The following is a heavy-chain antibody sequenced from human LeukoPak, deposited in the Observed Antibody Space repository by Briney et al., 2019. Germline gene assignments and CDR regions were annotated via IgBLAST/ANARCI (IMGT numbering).Heavy chain of an antibody. CDR1: GGSIDSYY. J-gene: IGHJ4*02. Sequence: SETLSLTCAVSGGSIDSYYWTWIRQPPGKGLEWIAYIFYSSSTNYNASLKSRTTITVDTPKNQFSLKLSSVTAADMAVYYCARGRSSGGYPHFDSWGQGIQVTVSS. D-gene: IGHD6-19*01. CDR3: ARGRSSGGYPHFDS. CDR2: IFYSSST. V-gene: IGHV4-59*01.